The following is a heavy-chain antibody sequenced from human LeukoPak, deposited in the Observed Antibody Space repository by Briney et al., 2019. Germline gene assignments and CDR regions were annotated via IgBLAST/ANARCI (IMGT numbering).Heavy chain of an antibody. CDR2: INPNSGGT. V-gene: IGHV1-2*02. J-gene: IGHJ4*02. CDR3: ARRPQYCRGGACYD. CDR1: GNTFTGYY. Sequence: ASVKVSCKASGNTFTGYYMHWVRQAPGQGLEWMGWINPNSGGTNYAQKFQGRVTMTRDTSISSAYMELSGLRSDDTAVYYCARRPQYCRGGACYDWGQGTLVTVSS. D-gene: IGHD2-15*01.